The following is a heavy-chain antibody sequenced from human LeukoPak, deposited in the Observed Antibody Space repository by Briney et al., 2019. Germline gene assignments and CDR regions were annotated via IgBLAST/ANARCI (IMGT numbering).Heavy chain of an antibody. V-gene: IGHV4-30-4*01. Sequence: PSETLSLTCTVSGGSISSGDYYWSWIRQPPGKGLEWIGYIYYSGSTYYNPSLKSRVTISVDTSKNQFSLKLSSVTAADTAVYYCARAPRYFDWLLSFDYWGQGTLVIVSS. CDR1: GGSISSGDYY. D-gene: IGHD3-9*01. J-gene: IGHJ4*02. CDR2: IYYSGST. CDR3: ARAPRYFDWLLSFDY.